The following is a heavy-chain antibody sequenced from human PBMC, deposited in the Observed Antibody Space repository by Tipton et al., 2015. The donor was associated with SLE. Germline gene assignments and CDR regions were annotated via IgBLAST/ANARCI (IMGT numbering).Heavy chain of an antibody. J-gene: IGHJ4*02. CDR3: ARGKTRVEY. Sequence: LRLSCAVYGGSFSGYYWSWIRQPPGKGLEWIGEINHSGSTNYNPSLKSRVTISVDTSKNQVSLKLNSVTAADTAVYYCARGKTRVEYWGQGTLVTVSS. CDR1: GGSFSGYY. CDR2: INHSGST. V-gene: IGHV4-34*01. D-gene: IGHD1-14*01.